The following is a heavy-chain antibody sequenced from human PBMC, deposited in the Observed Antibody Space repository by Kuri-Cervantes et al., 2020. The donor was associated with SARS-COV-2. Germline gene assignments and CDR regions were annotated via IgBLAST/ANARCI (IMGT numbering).Heavy chain of an antibody. V-gene: IGHV1-2*04. CDR2: INPNSGGT. CDR1: GYTFTGYY. D-gene: IGHD3-10*01. Sequence: ASVKVSCKASGYTFTGYYMHWVRQAPGQGLEWMGWINPNSGGTNYAQRLQGWVTMTRDTSISTAYMELSRLRSDDTAVYYCAKELYYGSARDYYGMDVWGQGTTVTVSS. J-gene: IGHJ6*02. CDR3: AKELYYGSARDYYGMDV.